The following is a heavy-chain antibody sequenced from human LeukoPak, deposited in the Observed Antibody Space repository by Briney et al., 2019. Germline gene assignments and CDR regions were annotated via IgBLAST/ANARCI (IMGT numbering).Heavy chain of an antibody. V-gene: IGHV5-51*01. D-gene: IGHD2-2*01. Sequence: GESLKISCKGSGYSFTSYWIGWVRQMPGKGLEWMGIIYPGDSDTRYSPSFQGQVTISADKSISTAYLQWSSLKASDTAMYYCASSRGYCSSTSCPRDFDYWGQGTLVTVSS. J-gene: IGHJ4*02. CDR2: IYPGDSDT. CDR3: ASSRGYCSSTSCPRDFDY. CDR1: GYSFTSYW.